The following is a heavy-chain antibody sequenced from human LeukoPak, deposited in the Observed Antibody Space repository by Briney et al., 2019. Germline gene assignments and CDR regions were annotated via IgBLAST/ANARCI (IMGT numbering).Heavy chain of an antibody. V-gene: IGHV4-34*01. CDR3: ARGPYYYGSGSYFRYYYYYMDV. CDR2: INHSGST. CDR1: GGSISSYY. Sequence: SETLSLTCTVSGGSISSYYWSWIRQPPGKGLEWIGEINHSGSTNYNPSLKSRVTISVDTSKNQFSLKLSSVTAADTAVYYCARGPYYYGSGSYFRYYYYYMDVWGKGTTVTVSS. D-gene: IGHD3-10*01. J-gene: IGHJ6*03.